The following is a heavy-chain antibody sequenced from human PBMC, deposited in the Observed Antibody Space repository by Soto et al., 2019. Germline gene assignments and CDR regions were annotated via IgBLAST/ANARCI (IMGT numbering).Heavy chain of an antibody. V-gene: IGHV3-21*04. CDR3: AREDSIIIPAVSDF. CDR1: GFPFNNYG. D-gene: IGHD2-2*01. CDR2: VSKSDYT. Sequence: NPGGSLRLSCVVYGFPFNNYGINWVRQAPGKGLEWVSTVSKSDYTYYSDLVKGRFTISRDNAKNTVSLQMNTLRAEDTAVYFCAREDSIIIPAVSDFWGQGTLVTVSS. J-gene: IGHJ4*02.